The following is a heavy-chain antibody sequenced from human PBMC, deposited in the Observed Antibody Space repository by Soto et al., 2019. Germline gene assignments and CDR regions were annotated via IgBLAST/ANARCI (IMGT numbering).Heavy chain of an antibody. Sequence: PSETLSLTCAVYGGTFSTYYWRWIRQPPGKGLEWIGEINQSGSTKYNPSLKSRVTISVDTSKNQFSLKLSSVTAADTAVYYCAREGHTVATRFYYMDVWGKGTTVTVSS. CDR3: AREGHTVATRFYYMDV. D-gene: IGHD5-12*01. CDR2: INQSGST. CDR1: GGTFSTYY. V-gene: IGHV4-34*01. J-gene: IGHJ6*03.